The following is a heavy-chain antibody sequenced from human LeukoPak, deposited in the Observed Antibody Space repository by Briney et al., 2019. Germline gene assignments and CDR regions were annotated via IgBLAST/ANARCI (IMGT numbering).Heavy chain of an antibody. Sequence: GGSLRLSCAASGFTFSSYAMTWVRQAPGKGPEWVSATGGSGGSSDYADSVKGRFTISRDDSKSTLYLQMSSLRVKDTAVYYCAKLPSPTWHYFDFWGQGTLVTVSS. D-gene: IGHD3-16*01. V-gene: IGHV3-23*01. J-gene: IGHJ4*02. CDR1: GFTFSSYA. CDR3: AKLPSPTWHYFDF. CDR2: TGGSGGSS.